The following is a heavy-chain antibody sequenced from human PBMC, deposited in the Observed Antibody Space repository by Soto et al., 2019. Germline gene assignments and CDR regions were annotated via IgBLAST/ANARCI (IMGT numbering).Heavy chain of an antibody. J-gene: IGHJ6*02. CDR3: AKYVAGCGSSWYAPPYYYGMDV. CDR1: GFTFSSYA. CDR2: ISGSGGST. Sequence: EVQLLESGGGLVQPGGSLRLSCADSGFTFSSYAMSWVRQAPGKGLEWVSAISGSGGSTYYADSVKGRFTISRDNSKNTLYLQMNSLRAEDTAVYYCAKYVAGCGSSWYAPPYYYGMDVWGQGTTVTVSS. V-gene: IGHV3-23*01. D-gene: IGHD6-13*01.